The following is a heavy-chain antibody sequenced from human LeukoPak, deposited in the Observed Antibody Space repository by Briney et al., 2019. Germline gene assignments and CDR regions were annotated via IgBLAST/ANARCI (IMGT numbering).Heavy chain of an antibody. Sequence: GGSLRLSCAASGFTFSDYSMNWVRQTPRKGLEWVSCISGSGSYIYYADSVKGRFTISRDNAKNSLHLQVNSLRAEDTAVYYCVRERFHGSGAPKFDFWGQGTLVTVSS. CDR1: GFTFSDYS. CDR3: VRERFHGSGAPKFDF. V-gene: IGHV3-21*06. D-gene: IGHD3-10*01. J-gene: IGHJ4*02. CDR2: ISGSGSYI.